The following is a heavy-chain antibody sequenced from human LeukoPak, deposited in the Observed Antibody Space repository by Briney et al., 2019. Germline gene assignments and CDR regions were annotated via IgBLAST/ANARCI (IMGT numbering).Heavy chain of an antibody. CDR3: ARSGYSSGWYAYYYYYYMDV. CDR1: GYSISSGYY. D-gene: IGHD6-19*01. J-gene: IGHJ6*03. CDR2: IYHSGST. V-gene: IGHV4-38-2*02. Sequence: SETLSLTCTVSGYSISSGYYWGWIRQPPGKGLEWIGSIYHSGSTYYNPSLKSRVTISVDTSKNQFSLKLSSVTAADTAVYYCARSGYSSGWYAYYYYYYMDVWGKGTTVTVSS.